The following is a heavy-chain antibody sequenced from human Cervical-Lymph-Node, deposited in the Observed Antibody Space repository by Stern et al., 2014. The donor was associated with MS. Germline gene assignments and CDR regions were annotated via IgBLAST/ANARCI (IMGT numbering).Heavy chain of an antibody. V-gene: IGHV3-11*01. J-gene: IGHJ4*02. CDR2: ISTTGKTI. D-gene: IGHD2-21*02. CDR1: GFTFSDYH. Sequence: VHLVESGGGSVKPGGSLRLSCAVSGFTFSDYHMHWIRQAPGKGLEWISYISTTGKTIYYADSVKCRFTISRYNAKNSLYLQMNSLRVEDTAVYYCVRASDPLFEYWGQGTLVTVSS. CDR3: VRASDPLFEY.